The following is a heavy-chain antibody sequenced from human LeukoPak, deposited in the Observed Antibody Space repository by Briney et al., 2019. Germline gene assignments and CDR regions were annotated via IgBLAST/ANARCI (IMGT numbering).Heavy chain of an antibody. CDR1: GGSFSGYY. V-gene: IGHV4-34*01. CDR2: TNHSGST. CDR3: GRGRKRGAAAGPVFDY. Sequence: NSSETLSLTCAVYGGSFSGYYWSWIRQPPGKELEWIGETNHSGSTNYNPSLKSRVTISVDTSKNQFSLKLSSVTAADTAVYYCGRGRKRGAAAGPVFDYWGQGTLVTVSS. J-gene: IGHJ4*02. D-gene: IGHD6-13*01.